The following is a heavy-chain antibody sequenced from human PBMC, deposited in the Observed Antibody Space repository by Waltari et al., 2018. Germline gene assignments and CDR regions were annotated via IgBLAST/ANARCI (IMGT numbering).Heavy chain of an antibody. Sequence: QVQLQESGPGLVKPSQTLSLTCTVFGDSLSRGRYYWSWMRQPAGKGLEWLGRIYMSGSTNYNPSLRGRVTLSEDTSKNQFSLRLTSVTAADTAVYYCASNRLIAPGVFDSWGQGTLVTVSS. J-gene: IGHJ4*02. CDR3: ASNRLIAPGVFDS. D-gene: IGHD2-8*01. V-gene: IGHV4-61*02. CDR2: IYMSGST. CDR1: GDSLSRGRYY.